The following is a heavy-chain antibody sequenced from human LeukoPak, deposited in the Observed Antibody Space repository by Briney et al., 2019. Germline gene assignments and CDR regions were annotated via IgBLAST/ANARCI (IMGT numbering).Heavy chain of an antibody. CDR2: ISSSGST. Sequence: PSETLSLTCVVDGGYFSGFYWTWIRQVPGKGLEWIGEISSSGSTKYNPSLKSRVTIEVDTSKKQISLNLSSVTAADTAVYYCAKGKAGHYHSVTDEYYYYMDVWGKGTTVIVSS. J-gene: IGHJ6*03. D-gene: IGHD3-9*01. CDR3: AKGKAGHYHSVTDEYYYYMDV. V-gene: IGHV4-34*01. CDR1: GGYFSGFY.